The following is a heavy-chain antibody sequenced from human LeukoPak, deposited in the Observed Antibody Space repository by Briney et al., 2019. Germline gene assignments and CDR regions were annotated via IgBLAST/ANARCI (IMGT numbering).Heavy chain of an antibody. D-gene: IGHD3-22*01. CDR3: AREGRYYYDSSGYYGLDY. V-gene: IGHV3-53*01. CDR2: IYSGGST. CDR1: GFTVSSNY. J-gene: IGHJ4*02. Sequence: GGSLRLSCAASGFTVSSNYMSWVRQAPGKGLEWVSVIYSGGSTYYADSVKGRFTISRDNSKNTLYLQMNSLRAEDTAVYYCAREGRYYYDSSGYYGLDYWGQGTLVTVS.